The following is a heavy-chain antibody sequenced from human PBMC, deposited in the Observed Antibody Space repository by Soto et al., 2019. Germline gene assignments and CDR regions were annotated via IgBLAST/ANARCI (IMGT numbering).Heavy chain of an antibody. Sequence: QVQLVQSGTEVREPGSSVKVSCKASGGTFSSYGINWVRQAPGQGLEWMGGIIPIFGPANYAQKLQGRVTITADESTSTAYMELSSLRSEDTAVYYCAIDDTSGYYYGYLQHWGQGTLVTVSS. D-gene: IGHD3-22*01. CDR2: IIPIFGPA. V-gene: IGHV1-69*12. CDR1: GGTFSSYG. J-gene: IGHJ1*01. CDR3: AIDDTSGYYYGYLQH.